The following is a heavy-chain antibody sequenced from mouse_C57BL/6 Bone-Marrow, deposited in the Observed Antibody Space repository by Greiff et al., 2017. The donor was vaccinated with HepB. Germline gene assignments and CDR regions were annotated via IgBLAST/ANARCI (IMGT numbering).Heavy chain of an antibody. J-gene: IGHJ3*01. CDR1: GYTFTSYW. CDR2: IDPSDSYT. V-gene: IGHV1-50*01. D-gene: IGHD1-1*01. CDR3: ARVGYYGISFAY. Sequence: QVQLQQPGAELVKPGASVKLSCKASGYTFTSYWMQWVKQRPGQGLEWIGEIDPSDSYTNYNQKFKGKATLTVDTSSSTAYMQLSSLTSEDSAVYYCARVGYYGISFAYWGQGTLVTVSA.